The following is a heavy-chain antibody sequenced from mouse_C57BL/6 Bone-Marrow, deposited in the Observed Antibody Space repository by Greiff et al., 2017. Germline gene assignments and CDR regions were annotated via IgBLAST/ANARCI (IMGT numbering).Heavy chain of an antibody. J-gene: IGHJ2*01. V-gene: IGHV1-55*01. D-gene: IGHD4-1*01. CDR3: ARSGPLGRSFDY. CDR2: IYPTSGRT. Sequence: VQLQQPGAELVKPGASVKMSCKASGYTFTSYWITWVKQRPGQGLEWIGDIYPTSGRTNYNEKFKSKTILTVDTSSNTAYIPLSNLTSEDAAVFYCARSGPLGRSFDYWGQGTTLTVSS. CDR1: GYTFTSYW.